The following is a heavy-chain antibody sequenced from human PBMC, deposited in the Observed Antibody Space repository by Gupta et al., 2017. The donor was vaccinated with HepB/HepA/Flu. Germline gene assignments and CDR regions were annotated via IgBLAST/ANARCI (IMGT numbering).Heavy chain of an antibody. Sequence: QVQLVQSGAEVEKPGGSVRVSCKASGYSFTAHFIHWVRQAPGQGLEWMGWINPNSGGTKYSQKFQGRVMMTRDTSISTVYMEVSRLRSDDTAVYSWARGGCPHGVCPPEWVDPWGQGNRATV. CDR2: INPNSGGT. J-gene: IGHJ5*02. CDR1: GYSFTAHF. V-gene: IGHV1-2*02. CDR3: ARGGCPHGVCPPEWVDP. D-gene: IGHD2-8*01.